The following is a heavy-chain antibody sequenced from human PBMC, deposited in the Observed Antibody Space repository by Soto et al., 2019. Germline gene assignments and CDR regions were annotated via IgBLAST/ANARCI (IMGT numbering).Heavy chain of an antibody. Sequence: GGSLRLPCAASGFTFSDYYMSWIRQAPGKGLEWVSYISSGSTIYYADSVKGRFTISRDSAKNSLYLQMNSLRAEDTAVYYCARVVDSGYYPDYWGQGTLVTVSS. CDR2: ISSGSTI. J-gene: IGHJ4*02. CDR3: ARVVDSGYYPDY. D-gene: IGHD3-22*01. CDR1: GFTFSDYY. V-gene: IGHV3-11*04.